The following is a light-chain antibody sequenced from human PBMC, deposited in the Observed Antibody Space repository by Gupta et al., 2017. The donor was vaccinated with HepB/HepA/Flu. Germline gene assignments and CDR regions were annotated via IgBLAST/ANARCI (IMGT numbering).Light chain of an antibody. V-gene: IGLV2-23*02. CDR2: EVS. J-gene: IGLJ3*02. Sequence: QSALTQPASVYGSPGPSIVLPGTGTSSDVENYNLFSWYQQHPGKAPKIMLFEVSQRPSGVSNRFSGSKSGNTASLTISWLQAEDDADYFFCSHAGSSTVVFGGGTKLTVL. CDR3: CSHAGSSTVV. CDR1: SSDVENYNL.